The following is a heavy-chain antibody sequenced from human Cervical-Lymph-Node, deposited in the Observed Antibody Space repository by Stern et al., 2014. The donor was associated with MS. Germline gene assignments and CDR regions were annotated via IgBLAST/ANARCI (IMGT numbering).Heavy chain of an antibody. CDR2: IVVGSGNT. V-gene: IGHV1-58*01. CDR3: AAVRYYDSSFDY. J-gene: IGHJ4*02. D-gene: IGHD3-22*01. Sequence: QMQLVQSGPEVKEPGTSVKVSCKASGFTFTSSAVQWVRQARGQGLEWIGWIVVGSGNTNYAQKFQERVTITWDMSASTAYMELSSLRSEDTAVYYCAAVRYYDSSFDYWGQGTLVTVSS. CDR1: GFTFTSSA.